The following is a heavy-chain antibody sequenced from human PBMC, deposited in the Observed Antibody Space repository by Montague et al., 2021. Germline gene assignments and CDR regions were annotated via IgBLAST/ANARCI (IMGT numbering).Heavy chain of an antibody. CDR1: GFSLNYSGVG. CDR3: AHRLVAGNWFDP. J-gene: IGHJ5*02. V-gene: IGHV2-5*02. CDR2: SYWDDDT. Sequence: PALVKPTQTLRLTCTFSGFSLNYSGVGVGWIRQPPGKALEWLALSYWDDDTRYNPSLRSRLAITRDTSKNQVVLTLTNVAPVDTATYFCAHRLVAGNWFDPWGQGTLVTVSS.